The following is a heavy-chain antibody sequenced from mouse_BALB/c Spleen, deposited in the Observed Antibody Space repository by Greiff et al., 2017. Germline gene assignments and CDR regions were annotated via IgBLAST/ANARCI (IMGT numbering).Heavy chain of an antibody. J-gene: IGHJ3*01. CDR1: GYTFTSYW. CDR2: IYPSDSYT. D-gene: IGHD2-14*01. Sequence: QVQLQQPGAELVRPGASVKLSCKASGYTFTSYWINWVKQRPGQGLEWIGNIYPSDSYTNYNQKFKDKATLTVDKSSSTAYMQLSSPTSEDSAVYYCTRGGDYRYDFAYWGQGTLVTVSA. V-gene: IGHV1-69*02. CDR3: TRGGDYRYDFAY.